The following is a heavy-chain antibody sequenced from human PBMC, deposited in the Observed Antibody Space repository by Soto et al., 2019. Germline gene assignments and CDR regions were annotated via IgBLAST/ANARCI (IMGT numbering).Heavy chain of an antibody. V-gene: IGHV4-34*01. D-gene: IGHD2-15*01. CDR3: AGRYCTGGSCYRP. J-gene: IGHJ4*02. CDR1: GGSFSGYY. CDR2: INHDGIT. Sequence: QVQLQQWGAGLLKPSETLSLTCAISGGSFSGYYWSWIRQPPGKGLEWIGEINHDGITNYNPSLKSRVTISLYTSKNQFSLKLTSVTAADTAVYYCAGRYCTGGSCYRPWGQGTLVTFSS.